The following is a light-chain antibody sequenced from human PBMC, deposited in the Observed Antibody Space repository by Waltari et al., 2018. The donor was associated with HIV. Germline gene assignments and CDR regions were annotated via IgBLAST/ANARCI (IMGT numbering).Light chain of an antibody. V-gene: IGKV1-NL1*01. CDR2: AAS. CDR3: QQYFSPPPLT. Sequence: DIHLTQSPSSVSASVGDRVNITCRASQDLTSWLAWYQQKPGKAPKLLLYAASRLESGVPSRFSGSRSGTDYALTISSLQPEDFAVYYCQQYFSPPPLTFGGGTKVEIK. CDR1: QDLTSW. J-gene: IGKJ4*01.